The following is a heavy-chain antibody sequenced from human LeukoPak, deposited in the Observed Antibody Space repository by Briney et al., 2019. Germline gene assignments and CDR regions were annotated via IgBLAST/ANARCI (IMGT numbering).Heavy chain of an antibody. CDR2: ISSSGSTI. Sequence: GGSLRFSCAASGFTFSDYYMSWIRQAPGKGLEWVSYISSSGSTIYYADSVKGRFTISRDNAKNSLYLQMNSLRAEDTAVYYCARSYYDFWSGYSYWGQGTLVTVSS. J-gene: IGHJ4*02. CDR3: ARSYYDFWSGYSY. D-gene: IGHD3-3*01. V-gene: IGHV3-11*01. CDR1: GFTFSDYY.